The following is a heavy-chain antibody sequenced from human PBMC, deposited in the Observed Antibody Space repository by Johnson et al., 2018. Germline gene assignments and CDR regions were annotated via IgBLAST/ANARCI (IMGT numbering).Heavy chain of an antibody. V-gene: IGHV3-23*04. CDR2: ISGLGGST. CDR1: GFTFSSYS. D-gene: IGHD3-16*01. CDR3: AKWGGGMSRYFDY. Sequence: VQLVESGGGLVKPGGSLRLSCAASGFTFSSYSMNWVRQAPGKGLEWVSLISGLGGSTYYADSVKGRFTISRDNSKNTLYLQMNALRAEDTAIYYCAKWGGGMSRYFDYWGQGTLVTVSS. J-gene: IGHJ4*02.